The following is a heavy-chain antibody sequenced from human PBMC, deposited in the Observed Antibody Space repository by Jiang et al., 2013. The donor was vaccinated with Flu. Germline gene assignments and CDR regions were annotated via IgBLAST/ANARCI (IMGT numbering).Heavy chain of an antibody. Sequence: VLLKPSETLSLTCTVSGGSISTYYWSWIRQPPGKGLEWIGYIYNTGSANYNPSLKSRVTMSVDTSKNQFSLKLSSVTAADTAVYYCARSAGYCSSISCYPYYYYGMDVWGQGTTVTVSS. J-gene: IGHJ6*02. CDR1: GGSISTYY. V-gene: IGHV4-59*01. D-gene: IGHD2-2*01. CDR2: IYNTGSA. CDR3: ARSAGYCSSISCYPYYYYGMDV.